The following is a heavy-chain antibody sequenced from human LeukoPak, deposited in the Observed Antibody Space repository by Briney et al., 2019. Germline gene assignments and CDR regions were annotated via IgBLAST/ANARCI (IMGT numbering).Heavy chain of an antibody. D-gene: IGHD1-1*01. Sequence: GGSLRLSCAASGFTFSSYWMSWVRQAPGKGLEWVANIKQDGSEKYYVDSVKGRFTISRDNAKNSLYLQMNSLRAEVTAVYYCARALNLLDPVTLDYWGQGTLVTVSS. V-gene: IGHV3-7*01. CDR1: GFTFSSYW. J-gene: IGHJ4*02. CDR2: IKQDGSEK. CDR3: ARALNLLDPVTLDY.